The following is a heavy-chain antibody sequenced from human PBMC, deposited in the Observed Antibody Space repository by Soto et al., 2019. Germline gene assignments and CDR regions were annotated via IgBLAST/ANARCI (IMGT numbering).Heavy chain of an antibody. J-gene: IGHJ4*02. V-gene: IGHV4-34*01. CDR3: ARGEALTEYRSSSNFDY. CDR1: GGSFSGYY. D-gene: IGHD6-6*01. Sequence: PSETLSLTCAVYGGSFSGYYWSWIRQPPGKGLEWIGEINHSGSTNYNPSLKSRVTISVDTSKNQFSLKLSSVTAADTAVYYCARGEALTEYRSSSNFDYWGEGTLVTVSS. CDR2: INHSGST.